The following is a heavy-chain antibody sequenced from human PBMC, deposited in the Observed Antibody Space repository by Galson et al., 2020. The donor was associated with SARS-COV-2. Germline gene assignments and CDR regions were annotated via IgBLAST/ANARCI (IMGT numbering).Heavy chain of an antibody. Sequence: SETLSLTCAVSGASISSGSYSWNWLRQPPGKGLEWIGYIPHSGGTYYNPSLKSRVTISGDRSKNQFSLRLSSVTAADTAVYYCARLHYGEYAPEAFDIWGPGTRVTV. CDR2: IPHSGGT. D-gene: IGHD4-17*01. CDR3: ARLHYGEYAPEAFDI. J-gene: IGHJ3*02. V-gene: IGHV4-30-2*01. CDR1: GASISSGSYS.